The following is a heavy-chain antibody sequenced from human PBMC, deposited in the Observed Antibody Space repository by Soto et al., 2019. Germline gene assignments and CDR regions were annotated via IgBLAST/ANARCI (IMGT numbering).Heavy chain of an antibody. CDR3: ARDGGGLAN. CDR1: GFTFSNYR. D-gene: IGHD3-16*01. V-gene: IGHV3-74*01. Sequence: EVQLVESGGGLVQPGGSLRLSCAASGFTFSNYRMHWVRQGPVKGLEWVSFVSDDGSTTRYADSVKGRFTISRDNAKNTVLREVISVADEDTAIYCCARDGGGLANWGQGAMVSVSS. CDR2: VSDDGSTT. J-gene: IGHJ1*01.